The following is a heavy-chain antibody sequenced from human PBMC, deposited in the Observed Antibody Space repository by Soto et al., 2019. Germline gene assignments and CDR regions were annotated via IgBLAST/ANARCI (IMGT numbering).Heavy chain of an antibody. Sequence: EVQLVESGGGLVQPGRSLRLSCAASGFTFDDYAMHWVRQAPGKGLEWVSGISCDSGSICYADSVKGRFTISRDNAKNSLYLQMNILRAEDTAVYYCAKDISDGEQQLVSNWFDPWGQGTLVTVSS. CDR2: ISCDSGSI. D-gene: IGHD6-13*01. V-gene: IGHV3-9*01. CDR1: GFTFDDYA. CDR3: AKDISDGEQQLVSNWFDP. J-gene: IGHJ5*02.